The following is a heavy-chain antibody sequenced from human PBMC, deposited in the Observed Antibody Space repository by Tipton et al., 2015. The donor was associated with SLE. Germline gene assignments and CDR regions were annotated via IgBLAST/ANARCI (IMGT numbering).Heavy chain of an antibody. D-gene: IGHD6-19*01. V-gene: IGHV4-34*01. J-gene: IGHJ6*03. CDR2: VDHSRST. CDR3: ARGVAGYYYSYYVDV. CDR1: SGSFNGYA. Sequence: TLSLTCAVYSGSFNGYAWSWVRQSPGKGLEWIGDVDHSRSTNYNPSLKSRVTVSLDTSNNHFSLMLTSVTAADTAVYYCARGVAGYYYSYYVDVWGEGTTVAVSS.